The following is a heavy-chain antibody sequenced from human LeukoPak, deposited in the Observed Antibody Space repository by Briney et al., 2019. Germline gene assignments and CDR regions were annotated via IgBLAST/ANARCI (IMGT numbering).Heavy chain of an antibody. V-gene: IGHV1-24*01. CDR3: ATLYYYDSSGFYRNDF. D-gene: IGHD3-22*01. Sequence: ASVKVSCKVSGYTLTELSMHWVRQAPGKGLEWMGGFDPEDGETIYAQKFQGRVTMTEDTSTDTAYMELSSLRSEDTAVYYCATLYYYDSSGFYRNDFWGQGTLVTVSP. CDR1: GYTLTELS. CDR2: FDPEDGET. J-gene: IGHJ4*02.